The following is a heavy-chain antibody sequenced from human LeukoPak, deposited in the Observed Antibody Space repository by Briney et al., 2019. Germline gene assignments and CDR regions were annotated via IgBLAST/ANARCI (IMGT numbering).Heavy chain of an antibody. J-gene: IGHJ4*02. CDR2: ISSSSSYI. CDR3: AKFSSGWTYFDY. V-gene: IGHV3-21*04. D-gene: IGHD6-19*01. CDR1: GFTFSSYS. Sequence: GGSLRLSCAASGFTFSSYSMNWVRQAPGKGLEWVSSISSSSSYIYYADSVKGRFTISRDNSKNTLYLQMNSLRAEDTAIYYCAKFSSGWTYFDYWGQGTLVSVSS.